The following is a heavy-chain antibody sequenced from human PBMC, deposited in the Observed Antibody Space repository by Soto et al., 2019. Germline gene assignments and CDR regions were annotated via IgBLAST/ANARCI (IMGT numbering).Heavy chain of an antibody. J-gene: IGHJ4*02. Sequence: PGGSLRLSCAASGVPFASYTMNWVRQPPGEGLEWVSSIGDTGASTYHAASVRGRFTISRDNSKNTLYLQMKSLRVEDTAVYYCAGYGVNAPFKFWGQGTLVTVSS. CDR1: GVPFASYT. CDR3: AGYGVNAPFKF. CDR2: IGDTGAST. D-gene: IGHD3-10*01. V-gene: IGHV3-23*01.